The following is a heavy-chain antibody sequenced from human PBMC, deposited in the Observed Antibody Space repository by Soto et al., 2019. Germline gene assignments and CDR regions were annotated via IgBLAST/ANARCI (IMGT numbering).Heavy chain of an antibody. V-gene: IGHV3-33*01. CDR3: ARDGWRGYSYGTFDY. J-gene: IGHJ4*02. CDR2: IWYDGSNK. D-gene: IGHD5-18*01. CDR1: GFTFSSYG. Sequence: GGSLRLSCAASGFTFSSYGMHWFRQAPGKGLEWVAVIWYDGSNKYYADSVKGRFTISRDNSKNTLYLQMNSLRAEDTAVYYCARDGWRGYSYGTFDYWGQGXLVTVSS.